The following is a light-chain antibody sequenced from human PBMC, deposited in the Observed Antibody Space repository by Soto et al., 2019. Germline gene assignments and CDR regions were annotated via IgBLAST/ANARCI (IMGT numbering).Light chain of an antibody. J-gene: IGKJ3*01. CDR2: AMS. CDR1: QSISHD. V-gene: IGKV1-39*01. CDR3: QQTHDPPFT. Sequence: DIQLTQSPSSLSASVGDRVTITCREIQSISHDLNCYEHKPVTAPKLLIYAMSSVQSGGPSRFSGSGSGTDFTLPISRLHPEDFATYFCQQTHDPPFTFGPGTKVDIK.